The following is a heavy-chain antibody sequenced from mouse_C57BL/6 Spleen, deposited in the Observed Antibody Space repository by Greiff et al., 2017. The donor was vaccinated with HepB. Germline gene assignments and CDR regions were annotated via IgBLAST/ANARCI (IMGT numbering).Heavy chain of an antibody. D-gene: IGHD2-5*01. J-gene: IGHJ3*01. CDR2: IDPSDSET. CDR1: GYTFTSYW. V-gene: IGHV1-52*01. CDR3: ARSYSNYEAWFAY. Sequence: VQLQQSGAELVRPGSSVKLSCKASGYTFTSYWMHWVKQRPIQGLEWIGNIDPSDSETHYNQKFKDKATLTVDKSSSTAYMQLSSLTSEDSAVYYCARSYSNYEAWFAYWGQGTLVTVSA.